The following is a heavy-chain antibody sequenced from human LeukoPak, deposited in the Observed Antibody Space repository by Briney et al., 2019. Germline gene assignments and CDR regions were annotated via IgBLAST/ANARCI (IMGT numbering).Heavy chain of an antibody. CDR2: IYYTGST. V-gene: IGHV4-59*01. D-gene: IGHD3-10*01. CDR1: GGSISSYY. CDR3: ARGGYYGSGNDFRFDP. Sequence: SETLSLTCTASGGSISSYYWSWIRQPPGKGLEWIGYIYYTGSTNYNPSLKSRVTISVETSKNQFSLKLKSVTAADTAVYYCARGGYYGSGNDFRFDPWGQGTLVTVSS. J-gene: IGHJ5*02.